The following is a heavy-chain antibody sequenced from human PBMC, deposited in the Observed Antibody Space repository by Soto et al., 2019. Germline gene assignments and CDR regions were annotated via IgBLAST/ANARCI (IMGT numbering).Heavy chain of an antibody. CDR1: GVSFSDYY. CDR2: INHSGST. D-gene: IGHD5-18*01. CDR3: AGFFGYKYGRVDP. V-gene: IGHV4-34*01. J-gene: IGHJ5*02. Sequence: SETLSLTCAVYGVSFSDYYWSWVRQPPGKGLEWIGEINHSGSTNYNASLQSRATISVDTSKNQFSLKLRSVTAADTSMYYCAGFFGYKYGRVDPWGQGTQVTVSS.